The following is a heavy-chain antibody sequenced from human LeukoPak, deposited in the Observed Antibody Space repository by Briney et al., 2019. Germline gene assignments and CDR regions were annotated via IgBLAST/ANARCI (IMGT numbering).Heavy chain of an antibody. J-gene: IGHJ4*02. D-gene: IGHD5-24*01. CDR3: AKDRWLQGYFDY. Sequence: PGGSLRLSCTTSGFIFSNYGMHWVRQAPGKGLEWVAFIRYDGSNKYYADSVKGRCTISRDNSKKTVYLQMNSLRTEDTAVYYCAKDRWLQGYFDYWGQGTLVTVSS. V-gene: IGHV3-30*02. CDR1: GFIFSNYG. CDR2: IRYDGSNK.